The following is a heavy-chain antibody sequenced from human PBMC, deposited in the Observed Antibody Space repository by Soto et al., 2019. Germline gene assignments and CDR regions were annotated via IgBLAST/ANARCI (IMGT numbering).Heavy chain of an antibody. D-gene: IGHD4-17*01. J-gene: IGHJ4*02. V-gene: IGHV3-30*18. CDR3: AKDGRNYDDYLDYYFDY. CDR1: GFTFSRYC. Sequence: GGSLILSCAASGFTFSRYCMHWVRQAPGKGLEWVAVISYDGSNKYYADSVKGRFTISRDNSKNTLYLQMNSLRTEDTAVYYCAKDGRNYDDYLDYYFDYWGQGTLVTVSS. CDR2: ISYDGSNK.